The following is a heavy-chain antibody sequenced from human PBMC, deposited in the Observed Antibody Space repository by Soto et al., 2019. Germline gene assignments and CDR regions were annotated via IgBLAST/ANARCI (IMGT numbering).Heavy chain of an antibody. D-gene: IGHD3-22*01. CDR1: GYTFTNYA. CDR3: ARQRLWGTSGYYYFEN. J-gene: IGHJ4*02. Sequence: ASVKVSCKASGYTFTNYAIHWVRQAPGQRLEWMGWINVGNGDTKYSRKLQGRVTITRDTSATTADMELSRLKASDAAIYYCARQRLWGTSGYYYFENWGQGTLVTVSS. V-gene: IGHV1-3*01. CDR2: INVGNGDT.